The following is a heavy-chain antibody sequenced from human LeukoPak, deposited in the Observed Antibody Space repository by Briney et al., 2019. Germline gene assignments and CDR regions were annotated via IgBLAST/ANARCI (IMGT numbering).Heavy chain of an antibody. CDR1: GGSFSGYY. D-gene: IGHD4-23*01. V-gene: IGHV4-34*01. Sequence: SETLSLICAVYGGSFSGYYWSWIRQPPGKGLEWIGEINHSGSTNYNPSLKTRVTISVDTSKNQFSLKLSSVTAADTAVFYCASLTFGGNSRGLDYWGQGTLVTVSS. CDR3: ASLTFGGNSRGLDY. CDR2: INHSGST. J-gene: IGHJ4*02.